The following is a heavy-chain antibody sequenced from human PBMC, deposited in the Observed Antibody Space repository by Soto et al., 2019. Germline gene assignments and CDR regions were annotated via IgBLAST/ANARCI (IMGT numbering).Heavy chain of an antibody. CDR2: ISAYNGNT. Sequence: ASVKVSCKASGYTFTSYGISWVRQAPGQGLEWMGWISAYNGNTNYAQKLQGRVTMTTDTSTSTAYMELRSLRSDDTAVYYCARDLAPWYDILAAPHHYLLDVSGQGTTVTVSS. J-gene: IGHJ6*02. D-gene: IGHD3-9*01. V-gene: IGHV1-18*01. CDR1: GYTFTSYG. CDR3: ARDLAPWYDILAAPHHYLLDV.